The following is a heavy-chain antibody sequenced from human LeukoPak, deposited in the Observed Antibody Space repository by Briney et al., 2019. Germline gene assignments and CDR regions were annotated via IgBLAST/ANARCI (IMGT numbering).Heavy chain of an antibody. Sequence: SETLSLTCTVSGGSISSYYWSWIRQPPGKGLEWIGYIYYSGSTNYNPSLKSRVTISVDTSKNQFSLKLSSVTAADTAVYYCARDFSYYGSGSLDYWGQGTLVTVSS. CDR3: ARDFSYYGSGSLDY. J-gene: IGHJ4*02. D-gene: IGHD3-10*01. CDR2: IYYSGST. V-gene: IGHV4-59*01. CDR1: GGSISSYY.